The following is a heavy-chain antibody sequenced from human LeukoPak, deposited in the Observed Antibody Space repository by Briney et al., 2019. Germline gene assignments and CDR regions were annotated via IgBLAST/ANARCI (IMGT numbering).Heavy chain of an antibody. D-gene: IGHD1-26*01. J-gene: IGHJ5*02. CDR1: GGSSSGYY. CDR2: INHSGST. V-gene: IGHV4-34*01. CDR3: ARGTSTNWFDP. Sequence: SETLSLTCAVYGGSSSGYYWSWIRQPPGKGLEWIGEINHSGSTNYNPSLKSRVTISVDTSKNQFSLKLSSVTAADTAVYYCARGTSTNWFDPWGQGTLVTVSS.